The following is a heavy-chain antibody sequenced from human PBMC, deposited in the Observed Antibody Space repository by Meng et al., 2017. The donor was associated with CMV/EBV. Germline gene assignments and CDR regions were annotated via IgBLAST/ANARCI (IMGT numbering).Heavy chain of an antibody. D-gene: IGHD5-12*01. CDR2: VIPILGIA. CDR3: ARSSGYDRYGMDV. CDR1: GGTFSSYT. Sequence: SVKVSCKASGGTFSSYTIRWVRQAPGQGLEWMGRVIPILGIANYAQKFQGRVTITADKSTSTAYMELSSLRSEDTAVYYCARSSGYDRYGMDVWGQGTTVTVSS. J-gene: IGHJ6*02. V-gene: IGHV1-69*02.